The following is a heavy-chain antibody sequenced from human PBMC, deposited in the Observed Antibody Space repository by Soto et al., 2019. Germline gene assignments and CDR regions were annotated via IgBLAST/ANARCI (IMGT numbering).Heavy chain of an antibody. V-gene: IGHV3-48*02. J-gene: IGHJ4*02. CDR2: ISHKSSAI. D-gene: IGHD4-17*01. CDR1: GFTFSNYA. CDR3: ARDPYSSTTVTIMDD. Sequence: EVQLVESGGGLVQPGGSLRLSCAASGFTFSNYAMNWVRQAPGKGLEWVSYISHKSSAIYHADSVKGRCTISRDKAKNALDLQMNSLRDEDTAVYDGARDPYSSTTVTIMDDWGQGTLVTVSS.